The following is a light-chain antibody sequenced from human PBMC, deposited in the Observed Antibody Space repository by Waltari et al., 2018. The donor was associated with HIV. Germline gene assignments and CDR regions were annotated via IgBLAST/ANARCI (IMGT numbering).Light chain of an antibody. Sequence: QSALTQPPSVSGAPGQRVTISCTGTSSNIGTGSDVHWYQQLPETAPKLLISGNSYRPSAVPDRFSGSKSGTSASLAITGLQAEDEADYYCQSYDSRLSGSVFGGGTKLTVL. CDR3: QSYDSRLSGSV. J-gene: IGLJ3*02. CDR1: SSNIGTGSD. CDR2: GNS. V-gene: IGLV1-40*01.